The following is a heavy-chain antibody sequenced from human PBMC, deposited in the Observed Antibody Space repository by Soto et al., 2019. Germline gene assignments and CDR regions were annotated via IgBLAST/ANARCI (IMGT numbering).Heavy chain of an antibody. D-gene: IGHD3-16*01. J-gene: IGHJ4*02. CDR1: GFTFSSYW. CDR2: INSDGSST. Sequence: GGSLRLSCAASGFTFSSYWMHWVRQAPGKGLVWVSRINSDGSSTSYADSVKGRFTISRDNAKNTLYLQMNSLRAEDTAVYYCARAYGGMNYFDYWGQGTLVTVSS. V-gene: IGHV3-74*01. CDR3: ARAYGGMNYFDY.